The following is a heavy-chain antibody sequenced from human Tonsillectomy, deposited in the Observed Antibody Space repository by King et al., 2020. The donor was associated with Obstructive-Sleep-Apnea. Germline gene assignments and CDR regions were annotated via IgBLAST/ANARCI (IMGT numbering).Heavy chain of an antibody. V-gene: IGHV3-30*02. D-gene: IGHD2-21*02. Sequence: VQLVESGGGVVQPGGSLTLSCAASGFTFSSYGVHWVRQAPGKGLEWVAYTRYDGGNKNFADSLKGRFTISRDNSKNMVYLQMNSLRPEDTAVYYCAKDRRDHLVFNDAFDIWGQGTMVTVSS. CDR2: TRYDGGNK. CDR3: AKDRRDHLVFNDAFDI. J-gene: IGHJ3*02. CDR1: GFTFSSYG.